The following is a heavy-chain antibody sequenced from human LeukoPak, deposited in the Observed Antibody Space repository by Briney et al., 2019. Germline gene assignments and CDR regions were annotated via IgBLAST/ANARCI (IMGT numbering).Heavy chain of an antibody. CDR2: IYPGDSDT. CDR1: GYSFASYW. V-gene: IGHV5-51*01. D-gene: IGHD6-6*01. J-gene: IGHJ4*02. Sequence: GESLKISCKGSGYSFASYWIGWVRQMPGKGLEWMGIIYPGDSDTRYSPSFQGQVTISVDKSISTAYLQWGSLKASDTAMYYCARHTKYSSSSRVFEYWGQGTLVTVSS. CDR3: ARHTKYSSSSRVFEY.